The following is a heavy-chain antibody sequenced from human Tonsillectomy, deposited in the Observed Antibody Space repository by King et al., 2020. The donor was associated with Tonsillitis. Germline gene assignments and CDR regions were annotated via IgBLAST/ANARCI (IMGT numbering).Heavy chain of an antibody. D-gene: IGHD1-26*01. V-gene: IGHV1-2*02. CDR3: ARGTKTGKVGY. CDR1: GYSFTDYY. J-gene: IGHJ4*02. Sequence: VQLVESGAEVKKPGASVKVSCTASGYSFTDYYMHWVRQAPGQGLEWMGFSNPNSGGRNYAQRFEGRVTMTRDTSISTAYMELSRLTSNDTAVYYCARGTKTGKVGYWGQGTLVTVSS. CDR2: SNPNSGGR.